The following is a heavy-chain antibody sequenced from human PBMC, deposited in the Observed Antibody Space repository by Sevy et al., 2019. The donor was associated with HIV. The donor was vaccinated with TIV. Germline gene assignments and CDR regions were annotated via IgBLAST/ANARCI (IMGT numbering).Heavy chain of an antibody. Sequence: GESLKISCKGSGYRFTNYWIGWVRQMPGKGLEGMGSIYPGDSETTYSPPFQGQVTISADNSITTAYLQWSSLKASDSVMYYCARPRVFGDGAFDIWGQGTMVTVSS. V-gene: IGHV5-51*01. D-gene: IGHD4-17*01. CDR2: IYPGDSET. CDR1: GYRFTNYW. CDR3: ARPRVFGDGAFDI. J-gene: IGHJ3*02.